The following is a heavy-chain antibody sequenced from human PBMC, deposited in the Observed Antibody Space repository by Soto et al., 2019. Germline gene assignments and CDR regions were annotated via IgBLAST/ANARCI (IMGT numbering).Heavy chain of an antibody. Sequence: QLQLQESGPGLVKPSETLSLTCTVSGGSISSSSYYWGWIRQPPGKGLEWIGSIYYSGSTYYNPSLKSRVXIXVXXSKNQFSLKPSSVTAADTAVYYCARLRRAVAGFDYWGQGTLVTVSS. CDR1: GGSISSSSYY. CDR3: ARLRRAVAGFDY. V-gene: IGHV4-39*01. D-gene: IGHD6-19*01. CDR2: IYYSGST. J-gene: IGHJ4*02.